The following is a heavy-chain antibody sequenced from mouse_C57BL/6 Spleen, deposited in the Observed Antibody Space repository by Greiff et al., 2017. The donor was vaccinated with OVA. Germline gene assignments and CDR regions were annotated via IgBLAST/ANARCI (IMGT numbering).Heavy chain of an antibody. V-gene: IGHV3-6*01. J-gene: IGHJ3*01. Sequence: EVKLVESGPGLVKPSQSLSLTCSVTGYSITSGYYWNWIRQFPGNKLEWMGYISYDGSNNYNPSLKNRISITRDTSKNQFFLKLNSVTTEDTATYYCARGYYGSSYGGFAYWGQGTLVTVSA. CDR1: GYSITSGYY. CDR3: ARGYYGSSYGGFAY. D-gene: IGHD1-1*01. CDR2: ISYDGSN.